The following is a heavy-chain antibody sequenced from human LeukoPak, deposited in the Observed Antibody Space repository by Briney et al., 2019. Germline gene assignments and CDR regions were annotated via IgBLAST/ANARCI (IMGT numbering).Heavy chain of an antibody. J-gene: IGHJ5*02. CDR2: IYYGGST. Sequence: PSETLSLTCTVSGGSISSSGYYWGWIRQPPGKGLEWIGSIYYGGSTHYNPSLKSRVTISVDTSKNQFSLKVNSVTAADTAVYYCARGYGSGVTWFDPWGQGTLVTVSS. D-gene: IGHD3-10*01. V-gene: IGHV4-39*07. CDR1: GGSISSSGYY. CDR3: ARGYGSGVTWFDP.